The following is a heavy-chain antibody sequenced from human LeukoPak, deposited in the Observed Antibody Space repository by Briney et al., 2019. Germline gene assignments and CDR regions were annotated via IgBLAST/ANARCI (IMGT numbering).Heavy chain of an antibody. D-gene: IGHD3-10*01. CDR2: ISNDGVT. CDR3: GGSGSYYTPSYY. CDR1: DFPFSDNY. V-gene: IGHV3-53*01. Sequence: GGSLRLSCATSDFPFSDNYMSWVRQAPGRGLEWVSVISNDGVTDYADSVKGRFTISRDDSNDTVFLQMSSLRPEDTAVYYCGGSGSYYTPSYYWGQGTLVTVSS. J-gene: IGHJ4*02.